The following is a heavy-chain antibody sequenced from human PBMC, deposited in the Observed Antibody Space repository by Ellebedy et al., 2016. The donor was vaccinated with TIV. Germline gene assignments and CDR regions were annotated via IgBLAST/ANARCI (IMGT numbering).Heavy chain of an antibody. CDR1: GYTFTDLD. Sequence: AASVKVSCKVSGYTFTDLDIHWVRQAPGQGLEWMGLVNPRNGVTIFAQKFQGMVTVTRDTSINTVYLEVMRLKSDDTAVYYCARENVVRVPYYFDFWGQGTLVTVSS. V-gene: IGHV1-2*02. CDR2: VNPRNGVT. CDR3: ARENVVRVPYYFDF. J-gene: IGHJ4*02. D-gene: IGHD3-10*01.